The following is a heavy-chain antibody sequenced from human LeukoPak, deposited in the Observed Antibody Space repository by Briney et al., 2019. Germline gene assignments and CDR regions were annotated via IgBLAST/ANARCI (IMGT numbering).Heavy chain of an antibody. CDR3: AKAISLVQPFDY. Sequence: GGSLRLSCAASGFTFDDYAMHWVRQAPGKGLEWVSGISWNSGSIGYADSVKGRFTISRDNAKNSLYLQMNSLRAEDTALYYCAKAISLVQPFDYRGQGTLVTVSS. CDR1: GFTFDDYA. J-gene: IGHJ4*02. V-gene: IGHV3-9*01. D-gene: IGHD1-1*01. CDR2: ISWNSGSI.